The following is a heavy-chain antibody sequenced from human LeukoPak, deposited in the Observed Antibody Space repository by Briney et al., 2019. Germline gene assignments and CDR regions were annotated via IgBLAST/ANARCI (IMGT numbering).Heavy chain of an antibody. CDR1: GFSFSHYA. Sequence: GGSLRLSCAASGFSFSHYAMTWVRQAPGKGPEWVSAISGIGGSTYFADSVKGRFTISRDNSKNTLYLQMNSLRAEDTAVYYCAKDRPVGGLHYFDYWGQGTLVTVSS. CDR3: AKDRPVGGLHYFDY. D-gene: IGHD3-16*01. V-gene: IGHV3-23*01. CDR2: ISGIGGST. J-gene: IGHJ4*02.